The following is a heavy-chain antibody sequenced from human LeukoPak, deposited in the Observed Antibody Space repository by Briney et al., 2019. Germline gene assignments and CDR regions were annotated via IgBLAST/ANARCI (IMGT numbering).Heavy chain of an antibody. V-gene: IGHV4-4*07. CDR2: IYTSGST. CDR1: GGSISSYY. CDR3: ARETGYYGSGSGIDY. J-gene: IGHJ4*02. D-gene: IGHD3-10*01. Sequence: PSETLCLTCTVSGGSISSYYWSWIRQPAGKGLEWIGRIYTSGSTNYNPSLKSRVTMSVDTSKNQFSLKLSSVTAADTAVYYCARETGYYGSGSGIDYWGQGTLVTVPS.